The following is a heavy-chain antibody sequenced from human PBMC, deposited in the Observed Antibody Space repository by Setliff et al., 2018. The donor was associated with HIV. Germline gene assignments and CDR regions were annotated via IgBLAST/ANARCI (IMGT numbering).Heavy chain of an antibody. CDR1: GGSISSGGFY. CDR2: IYNTGST. CDR3: AKGPYRQWRGTDSFDI. Sequence: SETLSLTCTVTGGSISSGGFYWTWIRQHPGKGLEWIGYIYNTGSTYHSPSLESRVTISRDNSKNTLYLQMNSLRAEDTAVYHCAKGPYRQWRGTDSFDIWGQGTTVTVSS. D-gene: IGHD6-19*01. J-gene: IGHJ3*02. V-gene: IGHV4-31*03.